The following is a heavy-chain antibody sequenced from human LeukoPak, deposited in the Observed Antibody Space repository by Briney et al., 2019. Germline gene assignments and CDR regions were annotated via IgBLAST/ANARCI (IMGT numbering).Heavy chain of an antibody. V-gene: IGHV3-23*01. Sequence: GGSLRLSCAASGFTFSSYAKSWVRQAPGKGLEWVSAISGSGGSTYYADSVKGRFTISRDNSKNTLYLQMNSLRAEDTAVYYCATAEGDYDILTGSIPPPFDPWGQGTLVTVSS. CDR3: ATAEGDYDILTGSIPPPFDP. CDR1: GFTFSSYA. CDR2: ISGSGGST. D-gene: IGHD3-9*01. J-gene: IGHJ5*02.